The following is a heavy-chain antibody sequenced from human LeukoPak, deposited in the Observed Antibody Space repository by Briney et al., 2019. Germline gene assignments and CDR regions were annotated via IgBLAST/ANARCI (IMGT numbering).Heavy chain of an antibody. D-gene: IGHD1-7*01. CDR3: ARDAVISGTPFYFDH. Sequence: GGSLRLTCTASGFIFETYSMNWVRQSPGKGLQWVSYISGGGSHIYYADSVRSRCTISRDDAKNSLYLQMDSLRADDTAVYYCARDAVISGTPFYFDHWGQGALVTVSS. CDR2: ISGGGSHI. V-gene: IGHV3-48*01. CDR1: GFIFETYS. J-gene: IGHJ4*02.